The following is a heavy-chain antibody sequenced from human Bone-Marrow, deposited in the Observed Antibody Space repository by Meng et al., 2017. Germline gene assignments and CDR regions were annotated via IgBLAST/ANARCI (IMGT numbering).Heavy chain of an antibody. Sequence: GSLRLSCAVSGDSISSDKWWTWVRQPPGKGLEWIGFIYHNGDTNYNPSLKSRVTISVDTSKNQFSLKLVSVTAADTAVYYCARDEGGVVLGAFDIWGQGTMVTVSS. V-gene: IGHV4-4*02. J-gene: IGHJ3*02. CDR2: IYHNGDT. CDR3: ARDEGGVVLGAFDI. D-gene: IGHD3-10*01. CDR1: GDSISSDKW.